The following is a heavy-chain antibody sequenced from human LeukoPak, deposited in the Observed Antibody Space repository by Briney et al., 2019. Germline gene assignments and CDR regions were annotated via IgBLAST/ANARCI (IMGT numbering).Heavy chain of an antibody. CDR2: ISSSSSYI. D-gene: IGHD3-10*01. J-gene: IGHJ4*02. CDR1: GFTFSSYS. CDR3: AREHYYGSGSYGY. Sequence: PGGSLRLSCAASGFTFSSYSINWGRQAPGKGLEWVSSISSSSSYIYYSDSVKGRFTISRDNAKNSLYLQMNSLRAEDTAVYYCAREHYYGSGSYGYWGQGTLVTVPS. V-gene: IGHV3-21*01.